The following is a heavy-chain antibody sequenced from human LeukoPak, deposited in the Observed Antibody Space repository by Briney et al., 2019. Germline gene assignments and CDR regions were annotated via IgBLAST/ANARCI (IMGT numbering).Heavy chain of an antibody. CDR1: GYTFTSYD. D-gene: IGHD2-2*01. CDR2: MNPNSGNT. V-gene: IGHV1-8*01. J-gene: IGHJ6*03. CDR3: ARTESVDCSSTSCSYYYYYYYMGV. Sequence: GASVKVSCKASGYTFTSYDINWVRQATGQGLEWMGWMNPNSGNTGYAQKFQGRVTMTRNTSISTAYMELSSLRSEDTAVYYCARTESVDCSSTSCSYYYYYYYMGVWGKGTTVTVSS.